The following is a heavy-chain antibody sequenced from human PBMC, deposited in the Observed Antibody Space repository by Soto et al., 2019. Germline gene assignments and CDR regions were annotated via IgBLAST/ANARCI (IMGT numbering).Heavy chain of an antibody. J-gene: IGHJ4*02. CDR2: ISGSGGTK. V-gene: IGHV3-23*01. CDR1: GFTFSSYA. CDR3: AKDRLGATPYFFDY. Sequence: EVQLLESGGGLVQPGGSLRLSCAPSGFTFSSYARSWVRQAPGKGLERVSGISGSGGTKYHADSVKGRFTISRDNSKNTLYLQMNSLRAEDTALYYCAKDRLGATPYFFDYWGQGTLVTVSS. D-gene: IGHD1-26*01.